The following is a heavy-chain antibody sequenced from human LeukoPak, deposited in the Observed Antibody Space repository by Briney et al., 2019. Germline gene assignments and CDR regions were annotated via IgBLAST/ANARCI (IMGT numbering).Heavy chain of an antibody. D-gene: IGHD6-13*01. CDR2: GST. CDR3: ARASSWHRGWISP. CDR1: GGSISSFY. V-gene: IGHV4-4*09. Sequence: SETLSPTPTVFGGSISSFYPRCICQPPGKGLEWIGGSTNYNPSLKSRVTISIDTSKNQFSLKLNSVTAADTAVYYGARASSWHRGWISPWGQGTLVTVSS. J-gene: IGHJ5*02.